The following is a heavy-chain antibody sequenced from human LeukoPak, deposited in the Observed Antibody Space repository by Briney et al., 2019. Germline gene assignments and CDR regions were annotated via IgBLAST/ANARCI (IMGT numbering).Heavy chain of an antibody. CDR2: IYYSGST. CDR3: ARGRVRKPSGFDP. Sequence: SETLSLTCTVSGGSISSYYWSWIRQPPGKGLEWIGYIYYSGSTNYNPSLKSRVTISVDTSKNQFSLKLSSVTAADTAVYYCARGRVRKPSGFDPWGQGTLVTVSS. J-gene: IGHJ5*02. D-gene: IGHD3-10*01. CDR1: GGSISSYY. V-gene: IGHV4-59*01.